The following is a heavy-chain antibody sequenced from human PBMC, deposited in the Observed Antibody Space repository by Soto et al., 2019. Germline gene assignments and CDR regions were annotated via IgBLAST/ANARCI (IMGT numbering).Heavy chain of an antibody. CDR1: GFTVTNKY. CDR2: IYSGGST. CDR3: GWYFDL. D-gene: IGHD4-17*01. Sequence: EVPLVESGGGLIQPGGSLRLSCAASGFTVTNKYMTWVRQAPGKGLGWVSVIYSGGSTSYADSVKGRFTISRDNSKNILYLQMHSLYCARVDYGDYGWYFDLWGRGTLVTVSS. J-gene: IGHJ2*01. V-gene: IGHV3-53*01.